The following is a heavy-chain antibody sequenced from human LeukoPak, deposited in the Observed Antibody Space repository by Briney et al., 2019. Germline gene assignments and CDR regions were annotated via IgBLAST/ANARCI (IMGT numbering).Heavy chain of an antibody. V-gene: IGHV3-21*01. Sequence: GGSLRLSCVASGFTFSFYSMSWVRQAPGKGLEWVSFISRDSGDTYHTDSVKGRFTISRDKAKNTMYLQMNSLRVEDTAVYYCARDLPAALDWGQGTVVTVSS. D-gene: IGHD2-2*01. J-gene: IGHJ4*02. CDR2: ISRDSGDT. CDR1: GFTFSFYS. CDR3: ARDLPAALD.